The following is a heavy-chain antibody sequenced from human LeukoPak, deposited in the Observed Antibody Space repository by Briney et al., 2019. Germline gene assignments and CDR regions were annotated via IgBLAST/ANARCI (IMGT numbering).Heavy chain of an antibody. CDR1: GGTFSSYA. CDR2: IIPIFGTA. J-gene: IGHJ6*03. D-gene: IGHD2-2*01. CDR3: ARDIEVVPAAYGSGYYYMDV. Sequence: ASVKVSCKASGGTFSSYAISWVRQAPGQGLEWMGGIIPIFGTANYAQKFQGRVTITADESTSTAYMELSSLRSEDTAVYYCARDIEVVPAAYGSGYYYMDVWGKGTTVTVSS. V-gene: IGHV1-69*13.